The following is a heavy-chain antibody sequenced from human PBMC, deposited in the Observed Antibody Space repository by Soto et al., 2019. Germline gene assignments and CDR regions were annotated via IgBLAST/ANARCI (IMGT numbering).Heavy chain of an antibody. CDR1: GGTFSSYA. D-gene: IGHD3-16*01. V-gene: IGHV1-69*13. CDR2: IIPIFGTA. CDR3: ASLHVDRIRRGDY. J-gene: IGHJ4*02. Sequence: ASVKVSCKASGGTFSSYAISWVRQAPGQGLEWMGGIIPIFGTANYAQKFQGRVTITADESTSTAYMELSSLRSEDTAVYYCASLHVDRIRRGDYWGQGTLVTVSS.